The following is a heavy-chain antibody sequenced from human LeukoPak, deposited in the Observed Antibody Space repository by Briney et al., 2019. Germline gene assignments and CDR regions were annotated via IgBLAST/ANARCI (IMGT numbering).Heavy chain of an antibody. CDR2: LYSDGST. CDR3: ASWDNFDY. J-gene: IGHJ4*02. D-gene: IGHD1-26*01. Sequence: GGSLRLSCAASGFTVSNNYMSWVRQAPGKGLEWVSILYSDGSTYYADSVKGRFTISRDNSKNTLYLQMNSLRAEDTAVYYCASWDNFDYWGQGTLVTVSS. V-gene: IGHV3-53*01. CDR1: GFTVSNNY.